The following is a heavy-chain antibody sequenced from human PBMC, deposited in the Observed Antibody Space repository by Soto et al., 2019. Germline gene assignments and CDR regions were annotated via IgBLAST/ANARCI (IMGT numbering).Heavy chain of an antibody. CDR3: ARGGTPIDS. J-gene: IGHJ4*02. V-gene: IGHV1-18*01. CDR1: GYTFTNFG. D-gene: IGHD3-16*01. CDR2: ISAYNGNT. Sequence: QVQLVQSGAEVKKPGASVKVSCKASGYTFTNFGISWVRQAPGQGLEWMGWISAYNGNTTYAQNFQGRVTMTTDTPTSTAHMEPRRLISDDTAVYYCARGGTPIDSWAPGTLVTVSS.